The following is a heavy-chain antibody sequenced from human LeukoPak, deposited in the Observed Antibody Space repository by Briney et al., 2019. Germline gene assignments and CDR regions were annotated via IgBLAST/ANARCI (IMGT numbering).Heavy chain of an antibody. CDR3: ARPSYYYDSSGYYSHDIFDS. CDR1: GYTFTSYG. D-gene: IGHD3-22*01. V-gene: IGHV1-18*01. Sequence: ASVKVSCQASGYTFTSYGISWVRQAPGQGLEWMGWISAYNGNTNYAQKLQGRVTMTTDTSTSTAYMELRSLRSDDTAVYYCARPSYYYDSSGYYSHDIFDSWGQXTLVTVSS. CDR2: ISAYNGNT. J-gene: IGHJ4*02.